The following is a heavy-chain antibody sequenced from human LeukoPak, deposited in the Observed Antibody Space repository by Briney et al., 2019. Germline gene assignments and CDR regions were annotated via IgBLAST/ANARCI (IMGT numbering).Heavy chain of an antibody. V-gene: IGHV3-23*01. D-gene: IGHD3-9*01. CDR3: AKDRQRVLRYFDWGFDY. CDR2: ISGSGGST. CDR1: GXTFSSYA. J-gene: IGHJ4*02. Sequence: GGSLRLSWAASGXTFSSYAMSWVRQAPGKGLEWVSAISGSGGSTYYADSVKGRFTISRDNSKNTLYLQMNSLRAEDTAVYYCAKDRQRVLRYFDWGFDYWGQGTLVTVSS.